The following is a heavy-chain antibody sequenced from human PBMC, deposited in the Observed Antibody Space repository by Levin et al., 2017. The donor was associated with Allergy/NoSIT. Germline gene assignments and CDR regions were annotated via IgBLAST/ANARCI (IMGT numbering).Heavy chain of an antibody. V-gene: IGHV3-11*03. J-gene: IGHJ5*02. CDR2: ISGRSDYT. Sequence: GGSLRLSCSVSGFSLSDHYMSWIRQAPGKGLEWVSYISGRSDYTNYADSVKGRFTISRDNAENSMSLQMNSLRAEDTAMYYCARTVGSGECSGGSCSNWFDPWGQGTLVTVSS. CDR1: GFSLSDHY. CDR3: ARTVGSGECSGGSCSNWFDP. D-gene: IGHD2-15*01.